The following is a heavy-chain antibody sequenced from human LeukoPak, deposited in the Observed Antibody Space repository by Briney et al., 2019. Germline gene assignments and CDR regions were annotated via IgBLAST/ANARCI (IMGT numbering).Heavy chain of an antibody. CDR3: ARARRYIAAALGFDP. J-gene: IGHJ5*02. CDR1: GFTVSSNY. Sequence: GSLRLSCAASGFTVSSNYMSWVRQAPGKGLEWIGEINHSGSTNYNPSLKSRVTISVDTSKNQFSLKLSSVTAADTAVYYCARARRYIAAALGFDPWGQGTLVTVSS. D-gene: IGHD6-13*01. V-gene: IGHV4-34*01. CDR2: INHSGST.